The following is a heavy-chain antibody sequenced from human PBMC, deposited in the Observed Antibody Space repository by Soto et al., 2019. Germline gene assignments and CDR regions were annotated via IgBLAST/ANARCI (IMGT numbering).Heavy chain of an antibody. CDR2: ISSRSRSI. CDR1: GFTFSSYS. CDR3: ASTAMVTARFDY. V-gene: IGHV3-21*01. D-gene: IGHD5-18*01. J-gene: IGHJ4*02. Sequence: GGALRISCAASGFTFSSYSMHWVRQAPGNGLEWVSSISSRSRSIYYADSQKGRFTISRDNTKNSLYLQMNNLRAEDTAVYYCASTAMVTARFDYWGQGTLVTVSS.